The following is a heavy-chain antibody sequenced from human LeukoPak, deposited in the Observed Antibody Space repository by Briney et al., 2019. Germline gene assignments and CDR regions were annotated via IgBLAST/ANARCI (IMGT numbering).Heavy chain of an antibody. CDR1: GYTFTGYY. CDR3: ARGIVLMVYAIYSWFDP. D-gene: IGHD2-8*01. Sequence: ASVKVSCKASGYTFTGYYMHWVRQAPGQGLEWMGWINPNSGGTNYAQKFQGRVTMTRDTSISTAYMELSRLRSDDTAVYYCARGIVLMVYAIYSWFDPWGQGTLVTVSS. CDR2: INPNSGGT. J-gene: IGHJ5*02. V-gene: IGHV1-2*02.